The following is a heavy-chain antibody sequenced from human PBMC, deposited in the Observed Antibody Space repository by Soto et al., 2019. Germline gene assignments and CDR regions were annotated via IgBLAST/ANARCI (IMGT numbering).Heavy chain of an antibody. CDR2: IYHSGST. CDR1: GGSISSGGYS. D-gene: IGHD3-9*01. J-gene: IGHJ4*02. V-gene: IGHV4-30-2*01. CDR3: ARASTVYDILTYFDY. Sequence: QLQLQESGSGLVKPSQTLSLTCAVSGGSISSGGYSWSWIRQPPGKGLEWIGYIYHSGSTYYNPSLKSRVTLSVDRSKTQFPLKLSSVTAADTAVYYCARASTVYDILTYFDYWGQGTLVTVSS.